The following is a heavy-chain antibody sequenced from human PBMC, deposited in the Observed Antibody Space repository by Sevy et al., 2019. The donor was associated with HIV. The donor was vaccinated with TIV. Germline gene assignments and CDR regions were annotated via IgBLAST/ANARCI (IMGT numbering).Heavy chain of an antibody. J-gene: IGHJ1*01. D-gene: IGHD1-1*01. V-gene: IGHV3-30-3*01. Sequence: GSLRLSCAASGFTFNRYSMHWVRQAPGKGLEWVATISYDAVNKHYADSVRGRFTISRDNFQNSLFLQMNSLRTEDTAMYYCALERLSSDVAEYFQNWGQGTLVTVSS. CDR2: ISYDAVNK. CDR3: ALERLSSDVAEYFQN. CDR1: GFTFNRYS.